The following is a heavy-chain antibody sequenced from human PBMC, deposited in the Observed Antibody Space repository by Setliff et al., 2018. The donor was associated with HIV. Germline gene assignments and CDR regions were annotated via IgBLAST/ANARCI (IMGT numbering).Heavy chain of an antibody. CDR1: GYTFTTYY. V-gene: IGHV1-46*01. Sequence: ASVKVSCKASGYTFTTYYMHWVRQAPGQGLEWMAVINPSVGNTNYAQKLQGRVTMTTDTSTSTAYMELRSLRSDDTAVYYCAREIGVYDSSGYYYVPDAFDIWGQGTMVTVS. D-gene: IGHD3-22*01. CDR2: INPSVGNT. J-gene: IGHJ3*02. CDR3: AREIGVYDSSGYYYVPDAFDI.